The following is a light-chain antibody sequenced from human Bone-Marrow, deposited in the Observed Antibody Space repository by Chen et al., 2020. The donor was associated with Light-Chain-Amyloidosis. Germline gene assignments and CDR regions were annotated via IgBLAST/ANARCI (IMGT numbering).Light chain of an antibody. CDR1: NIGSTS. J-gene: IGLJ3*02. CDR2: DDS. CDR3: QVWDRSSDRPV. V-gene: IGLV3-21*02. Sequence: SYVLTQTSSVSVAPGQTATIACGGNNIGSTSVHWYQQTPGHAPLLVVYDDSDRPSGIPERLSCSNSGNTATLTISRVEAGDEADYYCQVWDRSSDRPVFGGGTKLTVL.